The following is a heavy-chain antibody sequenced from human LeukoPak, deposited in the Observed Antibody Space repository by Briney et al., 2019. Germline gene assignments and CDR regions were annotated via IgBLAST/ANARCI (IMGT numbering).Heavy chain of an antibody. CDR3: ARDQRMAGTGDY. CDR1: GFIFSSHG. V-gene: IGHV3-7*01. CDR2: IKQDGSEK. Sequence: PGGSLRLSCAASGFIFSSHGMNWVRQAPGKGLEWVANIKQDGSEKYYVDSVKGRFTISRDNAKNSLYLQMNSLRAEDTAVYYCARDQRMAGTGDYWGQGTLVTVSS. D-gene: IGHD6-19*01. J-gene: IGHJ4*02.